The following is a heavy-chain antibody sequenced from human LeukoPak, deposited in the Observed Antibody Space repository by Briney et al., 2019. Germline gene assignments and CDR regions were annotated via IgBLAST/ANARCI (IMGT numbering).Heavy chain of an antibody. D-gene: IGHD6-13*01. CDR1: GYTFTSYG. Sequence: RASVKVSCKASGYTFTSYGISWVRQAPGQGLEWMGWISAYNDNTNYAQKLRGRVTMSTDTSTSTAYMELRSLRSDDTAVYYCAYQQQAYYYGMDVWGQGTTVTVSS. CDR3: AYQQQAYYYGMDV. V-gene: IGHV1-18*01. J-gene: IGHJ6*02. CDR2: ISAYNDNT.